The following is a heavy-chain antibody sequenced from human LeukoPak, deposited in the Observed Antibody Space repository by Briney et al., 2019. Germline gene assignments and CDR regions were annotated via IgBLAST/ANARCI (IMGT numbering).Heavy chain of an antibody. CDR2: IRTNTRNYAT. D-gene: IGHD4-17*01. Sequence: PGGSLKLSCAASGFIFSDSTIHWVRQASGKGLEWLGRIRTNTRNYATAYAASLKGRFTIFRDDSHSMAYLQLNSLKTEDTALYYCSRLGDYDFDYWGQGTLVTVSS. J-gene: IGHJ4*02. CDR1: GFIFSDST. CDR3: SRLGDYDFDY. V-gene: IGHV3-73*01.